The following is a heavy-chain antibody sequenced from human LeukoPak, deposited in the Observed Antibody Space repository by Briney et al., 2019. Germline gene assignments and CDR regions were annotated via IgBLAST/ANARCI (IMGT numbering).Heavy chain of an antibody. CDR1: GYSISSGYY. V-gene: IGHV4-38-2*02. CDR3: ARAHCSSTSCYGFGYYYYYMDV. D-gene: IGHD2-2*01. J-gene: IGHJ6*03. Sequence: SETLSLTCTVSGYSISSGYYWGWIRQPPGKGLEWIGRIYTSGSTNYNPSLKSRVTMSVDTSKNQFSLKLSSVTAADTAVYYCARAHCSSTSCYGFGYYYYYMDVWGKGTTVTVSS. CDR2: IYTSGST.